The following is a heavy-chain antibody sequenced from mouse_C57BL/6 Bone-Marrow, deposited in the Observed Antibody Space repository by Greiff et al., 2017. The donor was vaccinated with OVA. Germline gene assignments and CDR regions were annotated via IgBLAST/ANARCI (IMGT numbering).Heavy chain of an antibody. CDR3: TRLLDARDY. D-gene: IGHD1-2*01. CDR1: GFTFSSYA. CDR2: ISSGGDYI. V-gene: IGHV5-9-1*02. Sequence: EVKLMESGEGLVKPGGSLKLSCAASGFTFSSYAMSWVRQSPEKRLEWVAYISSGGDYIYYADTVKGRFTISRDNARNTLYLPMSSLKSEDTAMYYCTRLLDARDYWGQGTSVTVSS. J-gene: IGHJ4*01.